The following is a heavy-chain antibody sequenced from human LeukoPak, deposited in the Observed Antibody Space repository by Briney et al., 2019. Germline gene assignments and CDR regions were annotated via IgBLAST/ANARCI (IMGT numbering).Heavy chain of an antibody. V-gene: IGHV3-30*03. D-gene: IGHD3-9*01. CDR3: ARGGYYNILTGFRNRILGFGY. Sequence: GGSLRLSCAASGFSFSSYGMHWVRQAPGKGLEWVAVIPYDGKNEDYADSVKGRFTISRDNSKNTLYLQMNSLRAEDTAVYYCARGGYYNILTGFRNRILGFGYWGQGTLVTVSS. J-gene: IGHJ4*02. CDR2: IPYDGKNE. CDR1: GFSFSSYG.